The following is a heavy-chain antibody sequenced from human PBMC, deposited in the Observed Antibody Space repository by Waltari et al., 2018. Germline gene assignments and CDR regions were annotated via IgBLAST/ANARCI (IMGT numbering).Heavy chain of an antibody. J-gene: IGHJ4*02. V-gene: IGHV4-39*02. CDR2: IYYSGST. Sequence: QLQLQESGPGLVKPSETLSLTCTVSGGSISSSSYYWGWLRQPPGKGLEWIGSIYYSGSTYYNPSLKSRVTISVDTSKNQFSLKLSSVTAADTAVYYCAREGYSSSWYVDYWGQGTLVTVSS. CDR3: AREGYSSSWYVDY. CDR1: GGSISSSSYY. D-gene: IGHD6-13*01.